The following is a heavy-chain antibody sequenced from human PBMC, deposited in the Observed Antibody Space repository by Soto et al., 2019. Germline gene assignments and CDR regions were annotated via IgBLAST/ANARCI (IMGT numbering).Heavy chain of an antibody. CDR3: AREFRSSGWFGTPPDRNFDGVDV. Sequence: EEQLVESGGDLVQPGGSLRLTCVASGFPFDGRWMSWVRQTPGKGLEWVANIKQDGSEKNYLDSVKGRFTISRDNAKKSLYRQMNSLGADDTAVYYCAREFRSSGWFGTPPDRNFDGVDVWGLGTTVTVSS. D-gene: IGHD6-19*01. J-gene: IGHJ6*02. V-gene: IGHV3-7*01. CDR1: GFPFDGRW. CDR2: IKQDGSEK.